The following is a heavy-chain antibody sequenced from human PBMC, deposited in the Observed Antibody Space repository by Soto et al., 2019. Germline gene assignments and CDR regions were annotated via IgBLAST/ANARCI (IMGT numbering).Heavy chain of an antibody. Sequence: QVQLVQSGAELKKPGSSVKVSCEASGGSFSKKAISWLRQAPGQGLEWMGGINTKFGATNYAPKFQGRITITADESTNTVYMTLSTLTFEDTAGYYCARGASSGFEYWYFDLWGRGTLVSVSS. CDR3: ARGASSGFEYWYFDL. CDR2: INTKFGAT. J-gene: IGHJ2*01. V-gene: IGHV1-69*01. D-gene: IGHD5-12*01. CDR1: GGSFSKKA.